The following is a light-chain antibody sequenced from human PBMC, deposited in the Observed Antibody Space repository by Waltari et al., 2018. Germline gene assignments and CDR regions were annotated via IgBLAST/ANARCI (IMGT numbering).Light chain of an antibody. CDR2: AAS. CDR1: QSVSNS. V-gene: IGKV1-39*01. Sequence: DIQMTQSPSSLSASVGDRVTIACRTSQSVSNSLVLYQQKPGKAPKLLIYAASSLQSGVPSRFSGSGSGTDFTLTIRSLQPEDFATYYCQQSYSTPFTFGLGTKLEIK. J-gene: IGKJ2*01. CDR3: QQSYSTPFT.